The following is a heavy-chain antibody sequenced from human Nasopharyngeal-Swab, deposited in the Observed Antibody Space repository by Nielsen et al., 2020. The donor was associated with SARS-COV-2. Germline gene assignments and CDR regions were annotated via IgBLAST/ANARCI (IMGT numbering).Heavy chain of an antibody. D-gene: IGHD5-18*01. V-gene: IGHV1-69*01. CDR2: IIPIFGTA. Sequence: WVRQAPGQGLEWMGGIIPIFGTANYAQKFQGRVTITADESTSTAYMELSSLRSEDTAVYYCARGGRTRIQLWQGPPYGMDVWGRGTTVTVSS. J-gene: IGHJ6*02. CDR3: ARGGRTRIQLWQGPPYGMDV.